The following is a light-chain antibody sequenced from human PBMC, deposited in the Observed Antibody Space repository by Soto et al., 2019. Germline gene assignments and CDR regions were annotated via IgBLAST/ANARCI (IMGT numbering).Light chain of an antibody. CDR1: QTVRNNY. CDR2: DAS. V-gene: IGKV3-20*01. J-gene: IGKJ1*01. Sequence: EIVLTQSPATLSLSPGERATLSCRASQTVRNNYLAWYQQKPGQAPGLLIYDASSRATGIPDRFSGGGSGTDFTLTISRLEPEDFAVYYCQQYGSSPPWTFGQGTKVDIK. CDR3: QQYGSSPPWT.